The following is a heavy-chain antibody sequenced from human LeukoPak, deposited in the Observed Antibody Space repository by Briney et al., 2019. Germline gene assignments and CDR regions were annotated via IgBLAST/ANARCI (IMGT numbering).Heavy chain of an antibody. D-gene: IGHD3-16*02. Sequence: SETLSLTCTVSGVSISSYYWSWIRQPPGKGLEWIGYIYYSGSTYYNPSLKSRVTISVDTSKNQFSLKLSSVTAADTAVYYCATLHVGYDYVWGSYRYPWGQGTLVTVSS. CDR2: IYYSGST. J-gene: IGHJ5*02. CDR3: ATLHVGYDYVWGSYRYP. CDR1: GVSISSYY. V-gene: IGHV4-59*12.